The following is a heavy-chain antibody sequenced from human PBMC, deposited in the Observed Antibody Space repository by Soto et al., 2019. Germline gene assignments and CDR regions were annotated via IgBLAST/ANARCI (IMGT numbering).Heavy chain of an antibody. V-gene: IGHV3-9*01. CDR2: ISWNSGSI. Sequence: GGSLRLSCAASGFTFDDYAMHWVRQAPGKGLEWVSGISWNSGSIYYADSVKGRFTISRDNAKNSLYLQMNSLRAEDTAVYYCARDQPGYSYGYGLGYWGQGTLVTVSS. D-gene: IGHD5-18*01. CDR1: GFTFDDYA. CDR3: ARDQPGYSYGYGLGY. J-gene: IGHJ4*02.